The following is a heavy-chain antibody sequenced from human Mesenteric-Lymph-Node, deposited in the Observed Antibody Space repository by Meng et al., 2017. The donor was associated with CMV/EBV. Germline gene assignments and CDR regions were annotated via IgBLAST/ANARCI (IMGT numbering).Heavy chain of an antibody. CDR3: ARGASMIRGVYFDY. CDR2: IYPRDSDT. CDR1: GFDFTNYW. D-gene: IGHD3-10*01. V-gene: IGHV5-51*01. Sequence: GESLKISCKGFGFDFTNYWIAWVRQMPGKGLEWMGVIYPRDSDTRYSPSFQGQVTISADKSISTAYLHWSSLKASDTAMYYCARGASMIRGVYFDYWGQGTLVTVSS. J-gene: IGHJ4*02.